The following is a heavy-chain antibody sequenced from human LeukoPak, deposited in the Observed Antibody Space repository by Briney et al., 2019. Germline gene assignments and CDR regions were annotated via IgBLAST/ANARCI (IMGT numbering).Heavy chain of an antibody. CDR3: AREMATIVERQTYYYYGMDV. CDR2: ISYDGSNK. V-gene: IGHV3-30-3*01. J-gene: IGHJ6*02. Sequence: GGSLRLSCAASGFTFSSYAMHWVRQAPGKGLEWVAVISYDGSNKYYADSVKGRFTISRDNYKNTLYLQMNSLRAEDTAVYYCAREMATIVERQTYYYYGMDVWGQGTTVTVSS. CDR1: GFTFSSYA. D-gene: IGHD5-24*01.